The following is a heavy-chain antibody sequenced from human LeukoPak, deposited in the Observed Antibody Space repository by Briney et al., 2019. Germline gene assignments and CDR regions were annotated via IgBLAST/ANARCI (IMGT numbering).Heavy chain of an antibody. J-gene: IGHJ4*02. CDR2: INPSGGST. D-gene: IGHD6-19*01. CDR1: GYTFTSYY. CDR3: ARGRNLAGWYGGNDY. Sequence: ASVKVSCKASGYTFTSYYMHWVRQAPGQGLEWMGIINPSGGSTSHAQKFQGRVTMTRDTSTSTVHMELSSLRSEDTAVYYCARGRNLAGWYGGNDYWGQGTLVTVSS. V-gene: IGHV1-46*01.